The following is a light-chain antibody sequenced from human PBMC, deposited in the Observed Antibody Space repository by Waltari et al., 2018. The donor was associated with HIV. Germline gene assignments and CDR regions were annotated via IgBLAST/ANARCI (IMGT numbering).Light chain of an antibody. V-gene: IGLV2-14*01. CDR1: SRNVGGVKY. J-gene: IGLJ2*01. CDR3: ISFTTTNSPHVL. CDR2: EVN. Sequence: QSALTQPASVSGSPGQSITIPCTGTSRNVGGVKYVSCYQQHPGKAPKLMIYEVNNRPSGISDRFSGSKSANTASLTISGLQADDEADYYCISFTTTNSPHVLFGGGTKLTV.